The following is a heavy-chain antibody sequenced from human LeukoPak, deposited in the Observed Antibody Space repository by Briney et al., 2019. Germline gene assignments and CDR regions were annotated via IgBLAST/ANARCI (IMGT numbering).Heavy chain of an antibody. D-gene: IGHD6-19*01. Sequence: ASVTVSCTASGYTFTSYYMHWVRQAPGQGLEWMGIINPSGGSTSYAQKFQGRVTMTRDTSTSTVYMELSSLRSEDTAVYYCARDLSIAVAGDPFRYFDYWGQGTLVTVSP. CDR1: GYTFTSYY. CDR3: ARDLSIAVAGDPFRYFDY. CDR2: INPSGGST. J-gene: IGHJ4*02. V-gene: IGHV1-46*01.